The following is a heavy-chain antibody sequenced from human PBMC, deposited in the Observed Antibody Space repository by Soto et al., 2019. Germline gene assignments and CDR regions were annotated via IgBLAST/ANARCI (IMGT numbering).Heavy chain of an antibody. D-gene: IGHD4-17*01. CDR1: GGSISSSSYY. CDR2: IYYSGST. J-gene: IGHJ5*02. CDR3: ASKDGKSWFDP. Sequence: SETLSLTCTVSGGSISSSSYYWGWIRQPPGKGLEWIGSIYYSGSTYYNPSLKSRVTISVDTSKNQFSLKLSSVTAADTAVYYCASKDGKSWFDPWGQGALVTVSS. V-gene: IGHV4-39*01.